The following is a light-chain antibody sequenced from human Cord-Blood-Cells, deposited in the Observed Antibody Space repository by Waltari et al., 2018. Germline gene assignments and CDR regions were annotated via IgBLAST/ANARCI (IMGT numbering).Light chain of an antibody. CDR2: GKN. CDR1: SLRRYY. CDR3: NSRDSSGNRV. V-gene: IGLV3-19*01. J-gene: IGLJ3*02. Sequence: SSELTQDSAVSVALGQTVRITCQGDSLRRYYASWYQQKPGQAPVLLIYGKNNRPSRIPDRVSGSSSGNTASLTITGAQAEDEADYDCNSRDSSGNRVFGGGTKLTVL.